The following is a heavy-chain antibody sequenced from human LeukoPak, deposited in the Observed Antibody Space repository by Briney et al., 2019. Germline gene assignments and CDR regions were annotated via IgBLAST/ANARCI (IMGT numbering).Heavy chain of an antibody. J-gene: IGHJ4*02. V-gene: IGHV3-30*02. D-gene: IGHD1-26*01. CDR3: AKDNSGRYPN. Sequence: GGSLRLSCAASGFTFSTYGMHWVRQAPGKGLEWVAFIQSDEIDKFYADSVKGRFTVSRDNSKNTLCLQMNSLRTEDTAVYYCAKDNSGRYPNWGQGTLVTVSS. CDR1: GFTFSTYG. CDR2: IQSDEIDK.